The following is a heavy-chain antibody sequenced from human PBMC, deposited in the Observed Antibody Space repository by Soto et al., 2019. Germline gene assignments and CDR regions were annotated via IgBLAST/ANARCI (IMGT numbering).Heavy chain of an antibody. CDR2: IKKDGSEK. Sequence: GGSLRLSCAASGFTFSSYWMSWVRQAPGKGLEWVANIKKDGSEKYYVDSVKGRFTISRDNAKNSLYLQMNSLRAEDTAVYYCASSGSGYYYPSDFDYWGQGTLVTVSS. D-gene: IGHD3-22*01. V-gene: IGHV3-7*05. J-gene: IGHJ4*02. CDR1: GFTFSSYW. CDR3: ASSGSGYYYPSDFDY.